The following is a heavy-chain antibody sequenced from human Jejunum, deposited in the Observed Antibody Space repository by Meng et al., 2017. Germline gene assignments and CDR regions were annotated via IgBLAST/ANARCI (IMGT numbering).Heavy chain of an antibody. V-gene: IGHV4-4*02. CDR3: ASRPVGIRTYYFDC. CDR1: GGSITSTKW. CDR2: VFHSGTP. D-gene: IGHD2-21*01. J-gene: IGHJ4*02. Sequence: QVPLQASGPGRVKPSGTLSLTCAASGGSITSTKWWSWVRQTPGKGLEWIGEVFHSGTPNYNPSLMSRLTMSVDKSKNQFSLNLTSVTAADTAVYYCASRPVGIRTYYFDCWGQGTLVTVSS.